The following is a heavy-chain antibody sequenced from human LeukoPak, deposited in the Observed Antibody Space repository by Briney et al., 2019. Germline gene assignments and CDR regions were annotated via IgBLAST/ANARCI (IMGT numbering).Heavy chain of an antibody. V-gene: IGHV4-59*01. J-gene: IGHJ4*02. D-gene: IGHD6-13*01. CDR1: GGSISRYY. Sequence: SETLSLTCTVSGGSISRYYWGWIRQPPEKGLEWIGYTHYSGSTKYNPSLKSRLTMSLDTSKNQFSLRLSSVTAADTAVYFCARGAAGTGAADYWGQGTLVTVSS. CDR3: ARGAAGTGAADY. CDR2: THYSGST.